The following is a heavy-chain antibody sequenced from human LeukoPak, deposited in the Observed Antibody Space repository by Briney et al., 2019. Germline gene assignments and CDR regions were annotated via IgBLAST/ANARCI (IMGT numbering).Heavy chain of an antibody. V-gene: IGHV4-34*01. Sequence: SETLSLTCAVYGGSFSGYYWSWIRQPPGKRLEWIGEINHSGSTNYNPSLKSRVTISVDTSKNQFSLKLSSVTAADTAVYYCAGGGGYERRCFPVLGLYYYGMDVWGQGTTVT. D-gene: IGHD4/OR15-4a*01. CDR3: AGGGGYERRCFPVLGLYYYGMDV. CDR1: GGSFSGYY. CDR2: INHSGST. J-gene: IGHJ6*02.